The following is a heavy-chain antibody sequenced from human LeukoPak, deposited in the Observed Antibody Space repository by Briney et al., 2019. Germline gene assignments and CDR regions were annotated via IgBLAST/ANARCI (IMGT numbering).Heavy chain of an antibody. CDR2: IYYSRST. CDR1: GGSMSPYH. CDR3: ARAVSGRFDY. D-gene: IGHD6-19*01. J-gene: IGHJ4*02. V-gene: IGHV4-59*08. Sequence: SETLSLTRTVSGGSMSPYHWGWIRQPPGKGLEWTGYIYYSRSTNYNPSLNSRVTISVGTSKNQFSLRLSSVTAADTAIYYCARAVSGRFDYWGQGTLVTVSS.